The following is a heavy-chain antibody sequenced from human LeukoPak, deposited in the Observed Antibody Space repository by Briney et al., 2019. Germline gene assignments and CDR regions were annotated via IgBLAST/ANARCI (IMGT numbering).Heavy chain of an antibody. CDR1: GGTFSSYA. Sequence: SGKVSCKASGGTFSSYAISWVRQAPGQGLEWMGGIIPIFGTANYAQKFQGRVTITADESTSTAYMELSSLRSEDTAVYYCARDVATIMGAGWFDPWGQGTLVTVSS. CDR3: ARDVATIMGAGWFDP. CDR2: IIPIFGTA. D-gene: IGHD5-12*01. J-gene: IGHJ5*02. V-gene: IGHV1-69*13.